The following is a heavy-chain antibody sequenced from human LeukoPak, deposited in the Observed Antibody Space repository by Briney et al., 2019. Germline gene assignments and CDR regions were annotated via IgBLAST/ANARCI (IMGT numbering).Heavy chain of an antibody. CDR1: GGSISNYY. J-gene: IGHJ6*03. CDR2: IYYSGST. V-gene: IGHV4-59*01. Sequence: SETLSLTCTVSGGSISNYYWSWIRQPPGKGLEWIGYIYYSGSTNYNPSLKSRVTISVDTSKNQFSLKLSSVTAADTAVYYCARAPLRFLEGNYYMDVWGKGTTVTVSS. CDR3: ARAPLRFLEGNYYMDV. D-gene: IGHD3-3*01.